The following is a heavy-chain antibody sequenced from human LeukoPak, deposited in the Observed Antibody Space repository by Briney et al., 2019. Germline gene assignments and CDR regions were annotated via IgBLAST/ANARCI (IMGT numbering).Heavy chain of an antibody. CDR3: ARDSGSGSYSGY. Sequence: GGSLRLSCAASGFTFNSYAMMWLRQAPGKGLEWVSDISGGGGSTYYADSVKGRFTISRDNSRNTMYLQMNSLRAEDSAIYYCARDSGSGSYSGYWGLGTLVTVSS. CDR2: ISGGGGST. CDR1: GFTFNSYA. J-gene: IGHJ4*02. D-gene: IGHD3-10*01. V-gene: IGHV3-23*01.